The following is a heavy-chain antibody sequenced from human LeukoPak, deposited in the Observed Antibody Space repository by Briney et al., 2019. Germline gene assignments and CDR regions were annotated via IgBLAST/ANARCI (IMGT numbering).Heavy chain of an antibody. Sequence: TLSLTCTVSGGSISSGDYYWSWIRQPPGKGLEWIGYIYYSGSTYYNPSLKSRVTISVDTSKNQFSLKLSSVTAADTAVYYCARGIRIAARSGLGYWGQGTLVTVSS. CDR3: ARGIRIAARSGLGY. CDR1: GGSISSGDYY. CDR2: IYYSGST. J-gene: IGHJ4*02. D-gene: IGHD6-6*01. V-gene: IGHV4-30-4*08.